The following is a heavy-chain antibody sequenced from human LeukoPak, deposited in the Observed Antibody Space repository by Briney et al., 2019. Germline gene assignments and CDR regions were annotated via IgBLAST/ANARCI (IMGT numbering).Heavy chain of an antibody. V-gene: IGHV4-39*01. J-gene: IGHJ4*02. D-gene: IGHD3-3*01. CDR1: GGSISSSSYY. CDR2: IYYSGST. CDR3: ARHGFDFWSGYYSNYFDY. Sequence: TSETLSLTCTASGGSISSSSYYWGWIRQPPGKGLEWIGSIYYSGSTYYNPSLKSRVTISVDTSKNQFSLKLSSVTAADTAVYYCARHGFDFWSGYYSNYFDYWGQGTLVTVSS.